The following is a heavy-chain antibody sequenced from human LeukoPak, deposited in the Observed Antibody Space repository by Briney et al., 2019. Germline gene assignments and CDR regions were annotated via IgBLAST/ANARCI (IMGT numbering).Heavy chain of an antibody. D-gene: IGHD1-26*01. CDR2: ISGSGGST. Sequence: QPGRSLRLSCAASGFTFSSYAMSWVRQAPGKGLEWVSAISGSGGSTYYADSVKGRFTISRDNSKNTLYLQMNSLRAEDTAVYYCASGELLFDAFDIWGQGTMVTVSS. J-gene: IGHJ3*02. CDR1: GFTFSSYA. CDR3: ASGELLFDAFDI. V-gene: IGHV3-23*01.